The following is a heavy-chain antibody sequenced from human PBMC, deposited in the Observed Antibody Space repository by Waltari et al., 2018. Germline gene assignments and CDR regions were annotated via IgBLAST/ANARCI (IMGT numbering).Heavy chain of an antibody. Sequence: QLQLQESGPGLVKPSGTLSLTCAVSGDSMGNTNCWSWVRQPPGKGPGWIGQVHHSGRPNYSPSFASRVTMTVDTYNNLFSLTLTSATAADTAVYYCARDRGRGLYLDSWGPGTLVTVSP. V-gene: IGHV4-4*02. CDR3: ARDRGRGLYLDS. J-gene: IGHJ4*02. CDR2: VHHSGRP. CDR1: GDSMGNTNC. D-gene: IGHD2-15*01.